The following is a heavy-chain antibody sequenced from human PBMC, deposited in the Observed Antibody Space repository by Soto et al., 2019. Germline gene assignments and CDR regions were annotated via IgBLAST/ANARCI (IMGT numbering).Heavy chain of an antibody. CDR1: GGPIRSGGYY. V-gene: IGHV4-31*03. Sequence: SETLSLTCTVSGGPIRSGGYYWSWVRQNPRKGLEWIGNIYYSGNTYYNPSLKSRLTISVDTSKNQFSLNLSSVTAADTAVYYCARDRLMATAGTARHYFGLDVWGQGTTVTVSS. J-gene: IGHJ6*02. D-gene: IGHD5-18*01. CDR2: IYYSGNT. CDR3: ARDRLMATAGTARHYFGLDV.